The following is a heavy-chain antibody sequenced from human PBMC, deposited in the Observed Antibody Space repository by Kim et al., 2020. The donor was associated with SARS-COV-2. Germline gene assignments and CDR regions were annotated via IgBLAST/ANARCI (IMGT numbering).Heavy chain of an antibody. CDR3: ASALGH. V-gene: IGHV4-4*07. D-gene: IGHD3-16*02. J-gene: IGHJ4*02. Sequence: YTSVRTKYNPSPRSRVTMSVDMSKNQCSLKLSSVTAADTAVYYCASALGHWGQGTLVTVSS. CDR2: YTSVRT.